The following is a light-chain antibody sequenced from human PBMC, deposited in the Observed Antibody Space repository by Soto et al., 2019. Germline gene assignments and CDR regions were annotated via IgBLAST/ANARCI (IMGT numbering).Light chain of an antibody. Sequence: EIVMTQSPATLSVSPGERATLSCRASQTVSSNLAWYQQKPGQAPRLLIYDASTRATGIPARFSGSGSGTEFTLTISSLQSEDFAVFYCQQYNNWPPITFGQGTRLEIK. CDR1: QTVSSN. CDR2: DAS. V-gene: IGKV3-15*01. J-gene: IGKJ5*01. CDR3: QQYNNWPPIT.